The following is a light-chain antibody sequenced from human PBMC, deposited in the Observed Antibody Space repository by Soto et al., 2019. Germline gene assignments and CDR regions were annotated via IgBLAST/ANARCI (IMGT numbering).Light chain of an antibody. CDR1: SSDVGGYNY. CDR3: TSYTSSTHVV. CDR2: EVT. J-gene: IGLJ2*01. Sequence: QSALTQPASVSGSPGQSITISCAGTSSDVGGYNYGSWYQQHPGKAPKLVIYEVTNRPSGVSNRFSGSKSGNTASLTISGLQAEDEADYYCTSYTSSTHVVFGGGTKLTVL. V-gene: IGLV2-14*01.